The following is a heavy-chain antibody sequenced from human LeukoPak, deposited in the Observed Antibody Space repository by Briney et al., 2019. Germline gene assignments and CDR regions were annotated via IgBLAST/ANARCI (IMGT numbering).Heavy chain of an antibody. CDR2: IKSKADGGRA. CDR3: TTEKDLYYYDSSGYFH. Sequence: GGSLRLSCAASGFSFTDAWMSWVRQAPGRGLEWVGRIKSKADGGRAEYAATVKGRFFISRDDAKSTLYVQMNRLRTEDTAAYYCTTEKDLYYYDSSGYFHWGQGSLVTVSS. J-gene: IGHJ4*02. D-gene: IGHD3-22*01. V-gene: IGHV3-15*01. CDR1: GFSFTDAW.